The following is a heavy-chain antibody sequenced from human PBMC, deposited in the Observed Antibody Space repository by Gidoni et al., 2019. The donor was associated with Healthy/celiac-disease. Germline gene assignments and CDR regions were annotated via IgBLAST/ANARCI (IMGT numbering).Heavy chain of an antibody. D-gene: IGHD5-18*01. CDR2: INSDGSST. J-gene: IGHJ4*02. CDR1: GFTSSGYW. Sequence: ELQLVESGAGLVQPGGSLRLSCAASGFTSSGYWMHWVRQASGKGLVWVSRINSDGSSTSYADSVKGRFTIPRDNAKNTLYLQMNSLRAEDTAVYYCARDRDRGYSYGYDYWGQGTLVTVSS. V-gene: IGHV3-74*01. CDR3: ARDRDRGYSYGYDY.